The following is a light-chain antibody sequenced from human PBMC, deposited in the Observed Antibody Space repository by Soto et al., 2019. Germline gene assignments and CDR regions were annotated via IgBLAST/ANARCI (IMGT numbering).Light chain of an antibody. Sequence: DIQMTHPPSTLSTSLGDRVTITCRASQSIISFLAWYQQKPEKAPKLLIYDATSLESGVPSRFSGSRSGTEFTLTISSLQPDDFATYYCQQYNSYPSFGGGTKVDIK. CDR1: QSIISF. V-gene: IGKV1-5*01. J-gene: IGKJ4*01. CDR2: DAT. CDR3: QQYNSYPS.